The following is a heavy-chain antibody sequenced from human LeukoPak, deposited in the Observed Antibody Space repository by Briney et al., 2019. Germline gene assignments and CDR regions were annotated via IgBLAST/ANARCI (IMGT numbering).Heavy chain of an antibody. V-gene: IGHV1-46*01. D-gene: IGHD1-1*01. J-gene: IGHJ4*02. CDR2: INPSGGSP. CDR1: GYTFTSYY. Sequence: ASVKVSRKASGYTFTSYYIDWVRQAPGQGLEWMGVINPSGGSPRYAQKFQGRVTMTGDPSTRTVYMELSSLTSDDTAVYYCARGTTDDYWGQGTPVTVSS. CDR3: ARGTTDDY.